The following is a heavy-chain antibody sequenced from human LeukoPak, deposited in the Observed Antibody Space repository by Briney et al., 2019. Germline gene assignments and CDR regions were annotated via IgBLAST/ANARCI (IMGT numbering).Heavy chain of an antibody. Sequence: ASVKVSCKASGGTFSSYAISWVRQAPGQGLEWMGGIIPIFGTANYAQKFQGRVTITADESTSTAYMELSSLRSEDTAVYYCARGFSSDYYDSSAAFDIWGQGTMVTVSS. D-gene: IGHD3-22*01. CDR1: GGTFSSYA. J-gene: IGHJ3*02. V-gene: IGHV1-69*13. CDR3: ARGFSSDYYDSSAAFDI. CDR2: IIPIFGTA.